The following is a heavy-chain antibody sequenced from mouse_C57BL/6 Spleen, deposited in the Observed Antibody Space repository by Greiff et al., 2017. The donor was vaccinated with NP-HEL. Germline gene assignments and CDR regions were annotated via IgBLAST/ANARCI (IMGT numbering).Heavy chain of an antibody. CDR3: ARFVTTVVDPYFDV. J-gene: IGHJ1*03. Sequence: DVQLQESGPGLVKPSQSLSLTCSVTGYSITSGYYWNWIRQFPGNKLEWMGYISYDGSNNYNPSLKNRISITRDTSKNQFFLKLNSVTTEDTATYYCARFVTTVVDPYFDVWGTGTTVTVSS. CDR1: GYSITSGYY. D-gene: IGHD1-1*01. CDR2: ISYDGSN. V-gene: IGHV3-6*01.